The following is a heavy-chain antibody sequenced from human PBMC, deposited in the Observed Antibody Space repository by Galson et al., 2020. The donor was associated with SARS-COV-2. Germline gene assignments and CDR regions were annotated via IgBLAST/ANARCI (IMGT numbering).Heavy chain of an antibody. J-gene: IGHJ3*02. CDR1: GYNFTNYW. CDR3: ARMPCGICGRAFDI. Sequence: GESLKISCKGSGYNFTNYWIAWVRQMPGKGLEWMGVIYPGDSDTRYSPSFQGQVTISADKSISTAYLQWSSLKASDTAMFYCARMPCGICGRAFDIWGQGTMVTVSS. D-gene: IGHD1-26*01. V-gene: IGHV5-51*01. CDR2: IYPGDSDT.